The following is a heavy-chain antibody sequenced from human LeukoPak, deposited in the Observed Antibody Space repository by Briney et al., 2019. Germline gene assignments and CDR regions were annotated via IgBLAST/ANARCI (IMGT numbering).Heavy chain of an antibody. CDR1: GFTFSSYA. V-gene: IGHV3-23*01. CDR3: AKNSSGWYLNY. J-gene: IGHJ4*02. CDR2: ISGSGGST. D-gene: IGHD6-19*01. Sequence: GGSLRLSCAASGFTFSSYAMSWVRQAPGKGLEWVSAISGSGGSTYYADSVKGRFTISRDNSKNTLYLRMNSLRAEDTAVYYCAKNSSGWYLNYWGQGTLVTVSS.